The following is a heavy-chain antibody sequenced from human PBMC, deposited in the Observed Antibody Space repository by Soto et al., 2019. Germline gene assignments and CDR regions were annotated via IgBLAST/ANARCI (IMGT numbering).Heavy chain of an antibody. Sequence: GESLKISCKGSGYSFTTYWISWVRQMPGKGLEWMGRIDPSDSYTNYSPSFQGHVTISADKSISTAYLQWSSLKASDTAMYYCARPYSSGSWNFDYWGQGTLVTVSS. V-gene: IGHV5-10-1*01. CDR2: IDPSDSYT. J-gene: IGHJ4*02. CDR1: GYSFTTYW. D-gene: IGHD6-19*01. CDR3: ARPYSSGSWNFDY.